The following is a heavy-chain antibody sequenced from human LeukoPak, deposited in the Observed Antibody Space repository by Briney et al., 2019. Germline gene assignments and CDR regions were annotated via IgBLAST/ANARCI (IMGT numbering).Heavy chain of an antibody. Sequence: GRSLRLSCAASGFTFSSYGMHWVRQAPGKGLEWVAVISYDGSNKYYADSVKGRFTISRDNSKNTLYLQMNSLRAEDTAVYYCARRTFDYWGQGTLVTVSS. CDR2: ISYDGSNK. CDR1: GFTFSSYG. J-gene: IGHJ4*02. CDR3: ARRTFDY. V-gene: IGHV3-30*03.